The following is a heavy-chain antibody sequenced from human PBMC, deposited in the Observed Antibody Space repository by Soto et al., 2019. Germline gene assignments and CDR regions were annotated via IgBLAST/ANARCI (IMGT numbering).Heavy chain of an antibody. J-gene: IGHJ4*02. CDR2: IVGSDAKT. Sequence: GGSLRLSCAASGFSFSHYWMHWVRQAPGQGLEWVATIVGSDAKTHYADSVKGRFSISRDTSRNTVYLQMNNLRADDTAIYYCAKWTYLDFWGQGTRVTVSS. CDR3: AKWTYLDF. V-gene: IGHV3-23*01. CDR1: GFSFSHYW. D-gene: IGHD5-12*01.